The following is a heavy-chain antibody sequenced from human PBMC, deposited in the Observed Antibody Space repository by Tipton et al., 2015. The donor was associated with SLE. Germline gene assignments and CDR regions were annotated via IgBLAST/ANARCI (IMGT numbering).Heavy chain of an antibody. V-gene: IGHV4-34*01. CDR3: VRGRGWLQFRRYYYYMDV. CDR1: GGSFSGYY. Sequence: GLVKPSETLSLTCAVYGGSFSGYYWSWIRQSPGKGLEWIAEINQSGDINHNPSLRSRVSLSVDTSNFQFSLNLYSVSVADTAVYYCVRGRGWLQFRRYYYYMDVWGKGTTVTVSS. D-gene: IGHD5-24*01. CDR2: INQSGDI. J-gene: IGHJ6*03.